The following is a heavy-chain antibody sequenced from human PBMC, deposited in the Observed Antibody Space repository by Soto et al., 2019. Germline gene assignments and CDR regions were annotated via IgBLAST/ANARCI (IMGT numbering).Heavy chain of an antibody. CDR2: ISYDGSNK. Sequence: QVQLVESGGGVVQPGRSLRLSCAASGFTFSSYAMHWVRQAPGKGLEWVPVISYDGSNKYYADSVKGRFTISRDNSKNTLYVQMNSLRPEDTAVYYCARAPDIVLIRAYYYYGMDVWGQGTTVTVSS. D-gene: IGHD2-8*01. CDR3: ARAPDIVLIRAYYYYGMDV. V-gene: IGHV3-30-3*01. CDR1: GFTFSSYA. J-gene: IGHJ6*02.